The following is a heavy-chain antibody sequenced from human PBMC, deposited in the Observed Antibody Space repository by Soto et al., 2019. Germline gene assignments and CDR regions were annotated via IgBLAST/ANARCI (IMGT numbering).Heavy chain of an antibody. D-gene: IGHD6-19*01. V-gene: IGHV3-30-3*01. CDR2: ISYDESNK. CDR1: GFTFSTYA. CDR3: ASSTYNSGWSLFDY. J-gene: IGHJ4*02. Sequence: GGSLRLSCAASGFTFSTYAVHWVRQAPGKGLEWVAAISYDESNKYYANSVTGRFTISRDNSKNTLYLQMNSLRAEDTAVYYCASSTYNSGWSLFDYWGQGTLVTVSS.